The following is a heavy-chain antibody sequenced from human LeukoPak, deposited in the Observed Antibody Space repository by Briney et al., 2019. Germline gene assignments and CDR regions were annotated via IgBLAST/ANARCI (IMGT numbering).Heavy chain of an antibody. V-gene: IGHV4-59*11. Sequence: SETLSLTCTVSGGSISSHYCSWIRQSPGKGLEWIGYISYTGSTNYNLSLRSRVTISVDRSNNQFSLKLTSVTAADTAIYYCATNPPHTSVPYFWGRGTLVTVSS. D-gene: IGHD4-17*01. CDR1: GGSISSHY. CDR2: ISYTGST. J-gene: IGHJ4*02. CDR3: ATNPPHTSVPYF.